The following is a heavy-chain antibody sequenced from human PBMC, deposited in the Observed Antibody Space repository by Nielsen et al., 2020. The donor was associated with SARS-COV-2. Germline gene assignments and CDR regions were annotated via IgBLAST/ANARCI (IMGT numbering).Heavy chain of an antibody. CDR1: GYTFTSYG. CDR3: ASRNVGYYYYGMDV. Sequence: ASVKVSCKASGYTFTSYGISWVRQAPGQGLEWMGWISAYNGNTNYAQKLQGRVTMTTDTSTSTAYMELRSLRSYDTAVYYCASRNVGYYYYGMDVWGQGTTVTVSS. CDR2: ISAYNGNT. J-gene: IGHJ6*02. D-gene: IGHD1-1*01. V-gene: IGHV1-18*01.